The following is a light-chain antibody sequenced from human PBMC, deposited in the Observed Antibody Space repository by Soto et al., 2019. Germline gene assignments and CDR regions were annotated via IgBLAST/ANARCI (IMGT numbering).Light chain of an antibody. CDR2: WAS. CDR3: QQYDSAHT. Sequence: DIVMTQSPDSLAVSLGERATINCKSSQSVLYTSNNKNYLAWYQQKPGQPPKVLIYWASSRESGVPDRFIGSGSGTDFTLTITSVQAEDVAVYYCQQYDSAHTFGQGTKLEIK. J-gene: IGKJ2*01. CDR1: QSVLYTSNNKNY. V-gene: IGKV4-1*01.